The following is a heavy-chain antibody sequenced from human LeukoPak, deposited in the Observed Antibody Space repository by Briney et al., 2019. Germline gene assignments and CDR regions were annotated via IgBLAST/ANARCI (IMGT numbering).Heavy chain of an antibody. CDR1: GFTFSTYN. J-gene: IGHJ4*02. D-gene: IGHD1-26*01. Sequence: KAGGSLRLSCAASGFTFSTYNMNWVRQAPGKGLEWVSSISGSSSYIYYADSVKGRFTISRDNAKNSLHLQMSSLRAEDTAVYYCARDSANVVGAKSIFDYWGQGALVTVSS. V-gene: IGHV3-21*01. CDR3: ARDSANVVGAKSIFDY. CDR2: ISGSSSYI.